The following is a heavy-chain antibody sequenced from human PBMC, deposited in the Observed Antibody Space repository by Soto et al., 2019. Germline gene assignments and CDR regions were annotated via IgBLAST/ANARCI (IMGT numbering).Heavy chain of an antibody. J-gene: IGHJ4*02. Sequence: EVQLVESGGGLVQPGGSLRLSCVVSGLTFRSYWMSWVRQAPGKGLEWVANINQDGSESYYVDSVKGRFTISRDNGKNSLYLQMTSLRAEDTAVYYCAGPARECSSPGCANWGQGTLVTVSS. CDR2: INQDGSES. D-gene: IGHD2-2*01. V-gene: IGHV3-7*01. CDR3: AGPARECSSPGCAN. CDR1: GLTFRSYW.